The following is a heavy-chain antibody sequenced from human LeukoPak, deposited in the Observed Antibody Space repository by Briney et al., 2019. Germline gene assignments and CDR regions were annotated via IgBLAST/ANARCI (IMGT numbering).Heavy chain of an antibody. CDR1: GFTFSSYG. D-gene: IGHD5-18*01. CDR2: ISGSGGST. Sequence: GGSLLLSCAASGFTFSSYGMSWVRQAPGKGLEWVSAISGSGGSTYYADAVKGRFTISRDNSKNTQYLRMNNLRAEYTAVYYCAKEARYNYVCEAFDIWGQGTMVTVSS. V-gene: IGHV3-23*01. CDR3: AKEARYNYVCEAFDI. J-gene: IGHJ3*02.